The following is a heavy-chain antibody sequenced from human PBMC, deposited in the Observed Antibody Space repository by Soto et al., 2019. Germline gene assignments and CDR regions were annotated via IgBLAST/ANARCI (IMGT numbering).Heavy chain of an antibody. CDR2: INPDGSTT. J-gene: IGHJ5*02. CDR1: GFTFSSCW. D-gene: IGHD6-13*01. CDR3: VIAPGTVA. Sequence: EVQLVESGGGLVQPGGSLRLSCAASGFTFSSCWLGWVRQAPGKGLVWVSRINPDGSTTFYADSVKGRFTISRDNAKNTLYLQMNTLRAEDTAVYYCVIAPGTVAWGQGTLVTVTS. V-gene: IGHV3-74*01.